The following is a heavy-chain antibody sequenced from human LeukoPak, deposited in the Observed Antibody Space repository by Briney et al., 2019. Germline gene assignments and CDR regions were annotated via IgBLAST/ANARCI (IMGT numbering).Heavy chain of an antibody. Sequence: PGRSLRLSCAASGFTFSSYAMLWVRQAPGKGLEWVAVISYDGSNKYYADSVKGRFTISRDNSKNTLYLQMNSLRADDTAVYYCAKLHVLRFLEWLPLFDYWGQGTLVTVSS. V-gene: IGHV3-30-3*02. CDR1: GFTFSSYA. CDR2: ISYDGSNK. CDR3: AKLHVLRFLEWLPLFDY. J-gene: IGHJ4*02. D-gene: IGHD3-3*01.